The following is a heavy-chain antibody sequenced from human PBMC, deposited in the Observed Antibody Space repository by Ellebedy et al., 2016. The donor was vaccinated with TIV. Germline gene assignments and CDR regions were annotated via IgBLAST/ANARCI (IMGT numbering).Heavy chain of an antibody. CDR1: GFTFSDHY. J-gene: IGHJ4*02. Sequence: GESLKISCAVSGFTFSDHYMDWVRLAPGKGPEWVGRSRNKAKSYTTDYAASVKGRFTISRDDSKNSLYLQMNSLKTEDTAIYYCARDTTSAYWGQGALVTVSS. V-gene: IGHV3-72*01. CDR2: SRNKAKSYTT. CDR3: ARDTTSAY. D-gene: IGHD1-1*01.